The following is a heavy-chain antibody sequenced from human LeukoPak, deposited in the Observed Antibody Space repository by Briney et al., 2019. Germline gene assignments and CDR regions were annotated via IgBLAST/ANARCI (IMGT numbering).Heavy chain of an antibody. V-gene: IGHV4-59*08. J-gene: IGHJ6*03. D-gene: IGHD3-10*01. Sequence: SETLSLTCTVSGGSISSYYWSWIRQPPGRGLEWIGYIYYSGSTNYNPSLKSRVTISVDTSKNQFSLKLSSVTAADTAVYYCASPYYYGSGGYYYYMDAWGKGTTVTVSS. CDR3: ASPYYYGSGGYYYYMDA. CDR1: GGSISSYY. CDR2: IYYSGST.